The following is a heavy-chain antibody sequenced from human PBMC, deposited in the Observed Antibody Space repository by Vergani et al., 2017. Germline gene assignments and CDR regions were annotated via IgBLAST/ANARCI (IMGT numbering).Heavy chain of an antibody. J-gene: IGHJ4*02. V-gene: IGHV5-51*01. CDR1: GYSFTSYW. D-gene: IGHD2-21*02. CDR2: IYPGDSDT. Sequence: EVQLVQSGAEVKKPGESLKISCKGSGYSFTSYWIGWVRQMPGKGLEWMGIIYPGDSDTRYSPSFQGQVTISADKSISTAYLQWSSLKASDTAMYYCARHVHCGGDCYSGGGFDYWGQGTLVTVSS. CDR3: ARHVHCGGDCYSGGGFDY.